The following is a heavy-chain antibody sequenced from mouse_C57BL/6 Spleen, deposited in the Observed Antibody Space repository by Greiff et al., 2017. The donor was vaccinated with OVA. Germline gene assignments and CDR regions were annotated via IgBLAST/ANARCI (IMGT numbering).Heavy chain of an antibody. V-gene: IGHV1-81*01. CDR2: IYPRSGNT. D-gene: IGHD2-5*01. CDR3: ARTGGSNYDYAMDY. Sequence: VQLQESGAELARPGASVKLSCKASGYTFTSYGISWVKQRTGQGLEWIGEIYPRSGNTYYNEKFKGKATLTADKSSSTAYMELRSLTSEDSAVYFCARTGGSNYDYAMDYWGQGTTVTVAS. CDR1: GYTFTSYG. J-gene: IGHJ4*01.